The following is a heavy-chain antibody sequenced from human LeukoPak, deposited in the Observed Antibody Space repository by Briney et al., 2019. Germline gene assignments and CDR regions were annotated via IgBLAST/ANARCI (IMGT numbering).Heavy chain of an antibody. J-gene: IGHJ3*02. D-gene: IGHD1-26*01. V-gene: IGHV4-59*01. CDR1: GGSISSYY. CDR3: ARVPLGYDVFDI. CDR2: IYYSGRT. Sequence: SETLSLTCTVSGGSISSYYWSWLRQPPGKGLEWVGYIYYSGRTNYNPSLKRRVTISVAPSKTHFSLKLSSVTAADPAVYYCARVPLGYDVFDIWGQGTMVTVSS.